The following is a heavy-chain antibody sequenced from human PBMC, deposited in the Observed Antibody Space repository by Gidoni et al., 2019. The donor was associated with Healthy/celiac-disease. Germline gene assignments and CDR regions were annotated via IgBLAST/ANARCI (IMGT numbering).Heavy chain of an antibody. CDR1: GGSISSSSSY. CDR2: IYYSGRT. CDR3: ARRFKKCSSTSCSEGP. Sequence: QLQLQESGPGLVKPSETLSLTCTVSGGSISSSSSYWGWIRQPPGKWLEWIWSIYYSGRTYYNPSLKSLVTISVDTSKNQFSLKLSSVTAADTAVYYCARRFKKCSSTSCSEGPWGQGTLVTVSS. J-gene: IGHJ5*02. V-gene: IGHV4-39*01. D-gene: IGHD2-2*01.